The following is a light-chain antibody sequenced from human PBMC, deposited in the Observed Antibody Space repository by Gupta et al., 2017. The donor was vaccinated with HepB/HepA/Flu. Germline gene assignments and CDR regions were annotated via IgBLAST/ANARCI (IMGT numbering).Light chain of an antibody. V-gene: IGKV1-39*01. CDR3: QQSYSTPRST. CDR1: QSISSY. J-gene: IGKJ4*01. Sequence: DIQLTPSPSSLSASVRARVTITCRESQSISSYLNWYQQKPGKAPKLLIDAASRLQSGVPSRFSGSGSGTDFTLIISSLQPEDVATYYCQQSYSTPRSTFGGGTKVEIK. CDR2: AAS.